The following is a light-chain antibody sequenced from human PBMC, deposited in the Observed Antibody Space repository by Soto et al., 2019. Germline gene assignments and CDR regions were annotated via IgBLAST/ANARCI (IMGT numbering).Light chain of an antibody. V-gene: IGLV1-40*01. CDR2: GNS. CDR3: QSYDNSLSVDV. CDR1: SSNIGAHYD. Sequence: QSVLTQPPSVSGAPGQRVTISCTGSSSNIGAHYDVHWYQQLPGTAPKLLIYGNSNRTSGVPDRFSGSKSGTSASLAITGLQAEDEADYYCQSYDNSLSVDVFGTVTKMTVL. J-gene: IGLJ1*01.